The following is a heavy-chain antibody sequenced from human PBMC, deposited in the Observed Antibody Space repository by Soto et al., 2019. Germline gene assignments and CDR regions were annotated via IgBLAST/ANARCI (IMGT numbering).Heavy chain of an antibody. Sequence: GASVKVSCKASGYTFTSNGISWVRQAPGQGXEWMGWMYPYNGNTNYGHSFHGRVTMTTDTSTSTAYMELRSLRSDDTAVYYCARVGVCGGHCYLPGHDAFDLWGQGTMVTVSS. CDR1: GYTFTSNG. CDR3: ARVGVCGGHCYLPGHDAFDL. V-gene: IGHV1-18*04. CDR2: MYPYNGNT. J-gene: IGHJ3*01. D-gene: IGHD2-21*02.